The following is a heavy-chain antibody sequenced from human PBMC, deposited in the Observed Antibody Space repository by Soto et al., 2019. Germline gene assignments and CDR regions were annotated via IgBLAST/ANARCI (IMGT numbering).Heavy chain of an antibody. CDR2: ISHSGIT. CDR1: GDSISRSHW. V-gene: IGHV4-4*02. Sequence: QVQLQESGPGLVRPSGALSVTCAVSGDSISRSHWWSWVRQSPGKGLEWIGEISHSGITNYNPSLKSRVTISGDKSKNQLSLNLTSVTAADTAVYYCARVRYDRSGFDHWGQGTLVFVSS. CDR3: ARVRYDRSGFDH. D-gene: IGHD3-22*01. J-gene: IGHJ4*02.